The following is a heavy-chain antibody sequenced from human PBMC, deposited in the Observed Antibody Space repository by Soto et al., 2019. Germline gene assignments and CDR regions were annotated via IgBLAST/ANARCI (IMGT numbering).Heavy chain of an antibody. Sequence: SETLSLTCAVYGGSFSGYYWSWIRQPPGKGLEWIGEINHSGSTNYNPSLKSRVTISVDTSKNQFSLKLSSVTAADTAVYYCARARRSPAATQGRWFDPWGQGTLVTVSS. J-gene: IGHJ5*02. V-gene: IGHV4-34*01. CDR1: GGSFSGYY. D-gene: IGHD2-2*01. CDR2: INHSGST. CDR3: ARARRSPAATQGRWFDP.